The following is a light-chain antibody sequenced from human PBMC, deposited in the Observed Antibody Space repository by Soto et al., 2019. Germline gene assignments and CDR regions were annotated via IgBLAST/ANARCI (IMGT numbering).Light chain of an antibody. CDR2: GTS. J-gene: IGKJ3*01. CDR3: QQYGSSLFT. Sequence: EIVLTHSPGTLSLSPGERATLSCRASQSFSSKYLAWYQQKPGQPPTVLIYGTSIRASGVPARFSGGGSGTYFTLTIIRLEPEDFAVYYFQQYGSSLFTFGPGTKVDFK. V-gene: IGKV3-20*01. CDR1: QSFSSKY.